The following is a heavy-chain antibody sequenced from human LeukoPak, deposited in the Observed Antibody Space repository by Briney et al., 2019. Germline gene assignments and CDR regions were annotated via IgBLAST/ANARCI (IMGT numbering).Heavy chain of an antibody. CDR1: DGSISSYY. D-gene: IGHD1-26*01. CDR3: ARSSVGPRNYYYYYMDV. V-gene: IGHV4-4*07. J-gene: IGHJ6*03. CDR2: IYTMAIT. Sequence: SETLSLTCTVSDGSISSYYWSWIRQPAGKGLEWSGRIYTMAITTYNPPLKSRVPMSVDTSKHQFSLQLSSVTAAHTAVYYCARSSVGPRNYYYYYMDVWGKGTTVTVSS.